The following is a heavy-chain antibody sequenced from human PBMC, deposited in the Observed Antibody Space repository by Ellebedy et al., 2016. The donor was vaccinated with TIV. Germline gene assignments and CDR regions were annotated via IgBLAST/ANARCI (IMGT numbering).Heavy chain of an antibody. D-gene: IGHD5-24*01. CDR3: AREGDGWPKSDY. V-gene: IGHV1-69*04. CDR2: IIPILGIA. Sequence: SVKVSXXASGGTFSSYAISWVRQAPGQGLEWMGRIIPILGIANYAQKFQGRVTITADKSTSTAYMELRSLRSDDTAVYYCAREGDGWPKSDYWGQGTLVTVSS. J-gene: IGHJ4*02. CDR1: GGTFSSYA.